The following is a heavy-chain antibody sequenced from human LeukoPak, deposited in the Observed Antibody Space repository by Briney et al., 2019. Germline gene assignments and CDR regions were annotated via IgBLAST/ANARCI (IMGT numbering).Heavy chain of an antibody. V-gene: IGHV1-2*06. CDR3: ARSRYCSGGSRYSGWFDP. Sequence: GSSVKVSCKASGGTFSSYAISWVRQAPGQGLEWMGRINPNSGGTNYAQKFQGRVTMTRDTSISTAYMELSRLRSDDTAVYYCARSRYCSGGSRYSGWFDPWGQGTLVTVSS. CDR2: INPNSGGT. J-gene: IGHJ5*02. CDR1: GGTFSSYA. D-gene: IGHD2-15*01.